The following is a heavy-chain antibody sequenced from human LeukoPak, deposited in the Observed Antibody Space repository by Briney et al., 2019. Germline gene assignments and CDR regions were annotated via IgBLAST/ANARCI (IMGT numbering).Heavy chain of an antibody. Sequence: PSETLSLTCTVSGGSISSYYWSWIRQPAGKGLEWIGRIYTSGNTNYNPSLRSRVTISVDKSKNQFSLKLSSVTAAYTAVYYCARVLVGANYYYYYMDVWGKGTTVTVSS. CDR2: IYTSGNT. D-gene: IGHD1-26*01. V-gene: IGHV4-4*07. CDR1: GGSISSYY. J-gene: IGHJ6*03. CDR3: ARVLVGANYYYYYMDV.